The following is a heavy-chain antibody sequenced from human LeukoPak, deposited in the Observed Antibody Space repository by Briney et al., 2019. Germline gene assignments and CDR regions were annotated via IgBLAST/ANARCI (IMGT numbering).Heavy chain of an antibody. CDR2: ISYDGSNK. Sequence: HPGGSLRLSCAASGFTFSSYGTHWVRQAPGKGLEWVAVISYDGSNKYYADSVKGRFTISRDNSKNTLYLQMNSLRAEDTAVYYCAKTGVIQLWLRRFFDYWGQGTLVTVSS. V-gene: IGHV3-30*18. J-gene: IGHJ4*02. D-gene: IGHD5-18*01. CDR1: GFTFSSYG. CDR3: AKTGVIQLWLRRFFDY.